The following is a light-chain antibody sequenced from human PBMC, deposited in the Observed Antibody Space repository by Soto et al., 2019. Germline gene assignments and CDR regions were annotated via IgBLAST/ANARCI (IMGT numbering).Light chain of an antibody. CDR3: QQRSNWPPYT. J-gene: IGKJ2*01. CDR2: DAS. V-gene: IGKV3-11*01. Sequence: EIVLTQSPATLSLSPGERATLSCRASQSVSSYLAWYQQKPGQAPRLLIYDASNRAPGIPARFSGSGSGTDVALTISSLEPEDFAVYYCQQRSNWPPYTFGPGTKLESK. CDR1: QSVSSY.